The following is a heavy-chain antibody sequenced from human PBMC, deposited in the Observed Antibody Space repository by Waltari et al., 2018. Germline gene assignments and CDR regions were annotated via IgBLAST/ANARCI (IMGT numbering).Heavy chain of an antibody. D-gene: IGHD6-19*01. Sequence: EVQLLESGGGVVQPGGSLRLSCADSGFTCSSYAMSWVRQAPGNGLEWVSAISESVVSTDYADSVKGRFTFSRDNSRISLYLQMNSLRAEDTAVYYFANRSVAGFDYWGQGTLVTVSS. CDR2: ISESVVST. CDR1: GFTCSSYA. J-gene: IGHJ4*02. CDR3: ANRSVAGFDY. V-gene: IGHV3-23*01.